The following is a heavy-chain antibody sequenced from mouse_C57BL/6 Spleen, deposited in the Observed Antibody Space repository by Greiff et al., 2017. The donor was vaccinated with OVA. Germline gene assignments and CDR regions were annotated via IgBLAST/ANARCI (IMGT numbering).Heavy chain of an antibody. CDR1: GYTFTSYG. CDR2: IYPRSGNT. CDR3: ARVGGYSRFDY. V-gene: IGHV1-81*01. D-gene: IGHD2-3*01. Sequence: VKLMESGAELARPGASVKLSCKASGYTFTSYGISWVKQRTGQGLEWIGEIYPRSGNTYYNEKFKGKATLTADKSSSTAYMELRSLTSEDSAVYFCARVGGYSRFDYWGQGTTLTVSS. J-gene: IGHJ2*01.